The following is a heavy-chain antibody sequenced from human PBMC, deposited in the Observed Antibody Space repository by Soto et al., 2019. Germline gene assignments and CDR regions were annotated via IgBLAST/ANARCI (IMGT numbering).Heavy chain of an antibody. V-gene: IGHV4-30-4*08. Sequence: SETLSLTCTVSGGSISSGGYYWSWIRQHPGKGLEWIGYIYYSGSTYYNPSLKSRVTISVDTSKNQFSLKLSSVTAADTAVYYCARGRMVVPAANWFDPWGQGTLVTVSS. CDR1: GGSISSGGYY. J-gene: IGHJ5*02. CDR3: ARGRMVVPAANWFDP. CDR2: IYYSGST. D-gene: IGHD2-2*01.